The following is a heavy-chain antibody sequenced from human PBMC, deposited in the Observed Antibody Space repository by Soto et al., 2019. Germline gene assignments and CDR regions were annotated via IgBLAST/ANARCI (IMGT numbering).Heavy chain of an antibody. CDR2: INHSGST. CDR3: ARERHSSGGDALGYHYGMAG. CDR1: GGSFSGYY. D-gene: IGHD6-19*01. J-gene: IGHJ6*02. Sequence: PSETLALTCAVSGGSFSGYYWSWIRQPPGKGLEWIGEINHSGSTNYNPSLKSRVTISVDTSKNQFSLKLSSVTAADTAVYYCARERHSSGGDALGYHYGMAGRGQRTKVTLSS. V-gene: IGHV4-34*01.